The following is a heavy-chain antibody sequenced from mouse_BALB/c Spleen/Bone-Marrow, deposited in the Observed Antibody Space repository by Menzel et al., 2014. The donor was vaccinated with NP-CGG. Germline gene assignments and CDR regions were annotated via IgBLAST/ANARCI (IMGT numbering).Heavy chain of an antibody. Sequence: EVHLVESGGGLVKPGGSLKLSCAASGFTFSDYYMYWVRPTPEKRLEWVATISDGGSYTYYPDSVKGRFTISRDNAKNNLYLQMSSLKSEDTAMYYCARGSRYFDYWGQGTTLTVSS. J-gene: IGHJ2*01. D-gene: IGHD1-1*01. V-gene: IGHV5-4*02. CDR3: ARGSRYFDY. CDR1: GFTFSDYY. CDR2: ISDGGSYT.